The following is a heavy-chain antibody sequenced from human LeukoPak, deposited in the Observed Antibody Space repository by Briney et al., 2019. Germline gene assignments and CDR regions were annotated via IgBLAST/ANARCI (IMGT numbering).Heavy chain of an antibody. J-gene: IGHJ4*02. D-gene: IGHD2-21*02. CDR1: GFTFSSYS. Sequence: GGSLRLSCAASGFTFSSYSISWVRQAPGKGLECVSLISGAGNTYYAASVKGRFTISRDNTKNTLYLQMNGLRADDTAVYYCAKEPRHCGADCFSLLDSWGQGTLVTVSS. CDR3: AKEPRHCGADCFSLLDS. CDR2: ISGAGNT. V-gene: IGHV3-23*01.